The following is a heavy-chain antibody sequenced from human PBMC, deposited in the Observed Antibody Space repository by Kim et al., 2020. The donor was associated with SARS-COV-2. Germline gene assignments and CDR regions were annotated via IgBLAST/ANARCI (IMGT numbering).Heavy chain of an antibody. V-gene: IGHV2-70*11. J-gene: IGHJ4*02. CDR3: ARILAGIVAADY. CDR2: IDWDDDK. CDR1: GFSLSTSGMC. Sequence: SGPTLVNHTQTLTLTCTFSGFSLSTSGMCVSWIRQPPGKALEWLARIDWDDDKYYSTSLKTRLTISKDTSKNQVVLTMTNMDPVDTATYYCARILAGIVAADYWGQGTLVTVSS. D-gene: IGHD6-13*01.